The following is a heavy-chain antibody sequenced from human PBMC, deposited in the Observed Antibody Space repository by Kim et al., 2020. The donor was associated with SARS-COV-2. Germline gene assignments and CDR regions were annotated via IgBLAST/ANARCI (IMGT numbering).Heavy chain of an antibody. V-gene: IGHV4-39*01. CDR1: GGSISSSSYY. Sequence: SETLSLTCTVSGGSISSSSYYWGWIRQPPGKGLEWIGSIYYSGSTYYNPSLKSRVTISVDTSKNQFSLKLSSVTAADTAVYYCARQYCSSTSCSYGMDVWGQGTTVTVSS. D-gene: IGHD2-2*01. CDR3: ARQYCSSTSCSYGMDV. CDR2: IYYSGST. J-gene: IGHJ6*02.